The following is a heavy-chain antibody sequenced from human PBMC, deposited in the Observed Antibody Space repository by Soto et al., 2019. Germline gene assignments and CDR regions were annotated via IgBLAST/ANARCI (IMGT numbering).Heavy chain of an antibody. Sequence: ASLKVSCKDAGYTFTSYGISWVRQAPGQGLEWMGWISAYNGNTNYAQKLQGRVTMTTDTSTSTAYMELRRLRSDDPAVDHCATLRSVDIWGQGTMVTVSS. D-gene: IGHD5-12*01. CDR3: ATLRSVDI. J-gene: IGHJ3*02. CDR1: GYTFTSYG. V-gene: IGHV1-18*01. CDR2: ISAYNGNT.